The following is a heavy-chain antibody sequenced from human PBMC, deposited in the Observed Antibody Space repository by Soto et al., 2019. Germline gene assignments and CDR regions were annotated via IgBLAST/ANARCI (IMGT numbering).Heavy chain of an antibody. CDR3: ARDRRRDYYYGMDV. V-gene: IGHV1-3*01. D-gene: IGHD3-10*01. Sequence: ASVKVSCKASGYIFTTYDLEWVRQAPGQRLEWMGRINVANGDTKYSQKFQGRVTMTTDTSASTVYMELRSLRSDDTAVYYCARDRRRDYYYGMDVWGQGTTVTVSS. CDR1: GYIFTTYD. J-gene: IGHJ6*02. CDR2: INVANGDT.